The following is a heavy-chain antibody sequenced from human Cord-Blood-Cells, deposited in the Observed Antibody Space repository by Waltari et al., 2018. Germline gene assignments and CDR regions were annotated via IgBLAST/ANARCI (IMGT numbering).Heavy chain of an antibody. Sequence: QVQLVESGGGVVQPGRSLRLSCAASGFTLSSYGLHWVRPAPGKGLECVAVIWYDGSNKYYADSVKGLFTISRDNSKNTLYLQMNSLRAEDTAVYYCARDRSILEWLFDYWGQGTLVTVSS. V-gene: IGHV3-33*01. CDR3: ARDRSILEWLFDY. CDR1: GFTLSSYG. CDR2: IWYDGSNK. D-gene: IGHD3-3*01. J-gene: IGHJ4*02.